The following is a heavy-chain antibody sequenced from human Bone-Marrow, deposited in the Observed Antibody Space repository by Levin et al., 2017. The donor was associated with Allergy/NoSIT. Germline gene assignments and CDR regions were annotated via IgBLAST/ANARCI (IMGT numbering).Heavy chain of an antibody. V-gene: IGHV4-30-2*01. D-gene: IGHD6-13*01. CDR3: ARGSAAAGHYGMDV. CDR2: IYHSGST. J-gene: IGHJ6*02. CDR1: GGSISSGGYS. Sequence: RSQTLSLTCAVSGGSISSGGYSWSWIRQPPGKGLEWIGYIYHSGSTYYNPSLKSRVTISVDRSKNQFSLKLSSVTAADTAVYYCARGSAAAGHYGMDVWGQGTTVTVSS.